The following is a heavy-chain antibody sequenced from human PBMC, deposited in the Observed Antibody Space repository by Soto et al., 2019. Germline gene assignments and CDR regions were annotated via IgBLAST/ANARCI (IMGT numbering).Heavy chain of an antibody. Sequence: EVQLVDSGGGLVKPGGSLRLSCAASGFTFTNYNMNWVRQAPGKGLEWVSSIGGSGASTYYAESVRGRFTISRDNAQNSLYLQMNSLRAEDTALYYCASAGSLAFWGPGTLVTVSS. CDR2: IGGSGAST. V-gene: IGHV3-21*01. J-gene: IGHJ4*02. CDR3: ASAGSLAF. D-gene: IGHD2-15*01. CDR1: GFTFTNYN.